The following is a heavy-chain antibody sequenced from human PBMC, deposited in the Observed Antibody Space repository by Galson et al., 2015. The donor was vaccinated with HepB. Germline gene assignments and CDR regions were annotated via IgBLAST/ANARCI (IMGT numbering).Heavy chain of an antibody. CDR3: ARAGGLVIDY. D-gene: IGHD2-21*01. CDR1: GDPINNSNW. V-gene: IGHV4-4*02. CDR2: IYHSGST. Sequence: LTCAVSGDPINNSNWWSWVRQSPGTGLEWIGEIYHSGSTTYNPSLKSRVTISVDKSKNQLSLRLTSVTAADTAVYYCARAGGLVIDYWGQGTLVTVSS. J-gene: IGHJ4*02.